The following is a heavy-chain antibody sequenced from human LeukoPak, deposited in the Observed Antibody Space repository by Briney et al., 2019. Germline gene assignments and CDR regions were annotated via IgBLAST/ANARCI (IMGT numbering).Heavy chain of an antibody. J-gene: IGHJ4*02. Sequence: PSDTLSLTCTVSGGSISSGYYYWSWIRQPAGKGLEWIGCMYTGGSTEYNPSLNSRVTISVDTSKNQFSLKLSSVTAADTAVYYCTRSRERYCTSGSCYIDLQARWGQGTQVTVSS. CDR3: TRSRERYCTSGSCYIDLQAR. D-gene: IGHD2-2*02. CDR1: GGSISSGYYY. V-gene: IGHV4-61*02. CDR2: MYTGGST.